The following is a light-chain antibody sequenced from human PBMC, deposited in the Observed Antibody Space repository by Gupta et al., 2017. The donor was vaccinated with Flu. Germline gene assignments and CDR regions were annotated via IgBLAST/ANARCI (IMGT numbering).Light chain of an antibody. V-gene: IGLV6-57*01. J-gene: IGLJ3*02. CDR3: QSYEV. Sequence: NFMLPQPHSVSESPGKTVTISCTRSSGSIASNYVQWYQQRPGTSPTTVSYEDNQRPSGVPDRFSGSIDSSSNSASLTISGLKTEDEADYYCQSYEVFGGGTKLTVL. CDR2: EDN. CDR1: SGSIASNY.